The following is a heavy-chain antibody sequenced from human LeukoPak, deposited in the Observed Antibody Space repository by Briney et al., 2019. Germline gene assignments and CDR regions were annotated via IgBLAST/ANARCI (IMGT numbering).Heavy chain of an antibody. D-gene: IGHD2-21*02. CDR3: PRDTSPSSRCSDFDALDM. CDR1: GVTSSNDW. CDR2: IKQDGSQK. J-gene: IGHJ3*02. Sequence: GGSLRLSCATSGVTSSNDWMTWVRQAPGNGLEGVANIKQDGSQKNYADSVKGRFTISRDNTKKSTHLHMNRLTPEATAVFYCPRDTSPSSRCSDFDALDMGGQGTIVTVSS. V-gene: IGHV3-7*01.